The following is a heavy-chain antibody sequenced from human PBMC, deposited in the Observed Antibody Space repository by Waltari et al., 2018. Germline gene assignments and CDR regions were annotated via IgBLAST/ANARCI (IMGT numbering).Heavy chain of an antibody. CDR1: GYTFTGYY. Sequence: QVQLVQSGAEVKKPGASVKVSCKASGYTFTGYYMHWVRQAPGQGLEWMGWINPNGGGTNYAQKFQGRVTMTRDTSISTAYMGLSRLRSDDTAVYYCARDYGADSSAPDDAFDIWGQGTMVTVSS. D-gene: IGHD3-22*01. J-gene: IGHJ3*02. CDR2: INPNGGGT. CDR3: ARDYGADSSAPDDAFDI. V-gene: IGHV1-2*02.